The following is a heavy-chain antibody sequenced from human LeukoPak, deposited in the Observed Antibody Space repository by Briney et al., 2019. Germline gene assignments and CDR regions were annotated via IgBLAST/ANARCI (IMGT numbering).Heavy chain of an antibody. CDR2: ISVSGGST. CDR3: AKEARWAAAGPVDC. Sequence: GSLRLSCAASGVTFSIYAMSSGRQAPGKGRWWVSAISVSGGSTYYADSVKGRFTISRDNSKNTLYLQMNRLRAEDTAVSYCAKEARWAAAGPVDCWGQGTLVTVSS. CDR1: GVTFSIYA. J-gene: IGHJ4*02. V-gene: IGHV3-23*01. D-gene: IGHD6-13*01.